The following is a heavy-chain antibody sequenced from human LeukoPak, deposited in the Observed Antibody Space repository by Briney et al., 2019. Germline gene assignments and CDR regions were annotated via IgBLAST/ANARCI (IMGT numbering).Heavy chain of an antibody. CDR2: INNYNGNT. CDR3: ARGREALDYDILTGYYNGDAFDI. D-gene: IGHD3-9*01. J-gene: IGHJ3*02. Sequence: GASVKVSCKASGYTFTTYEISWVRQAPGQGLEWMGWINNYNGNTNYAQKLQGRVTMTTDTSTSTAYMELRSLRSDDTAVYYCARGREALDYDILTGYYNGDAFDIWGQGTMVTVSS. V-gene: IGHV1-18*01. CDR1: GYTFTTYE.